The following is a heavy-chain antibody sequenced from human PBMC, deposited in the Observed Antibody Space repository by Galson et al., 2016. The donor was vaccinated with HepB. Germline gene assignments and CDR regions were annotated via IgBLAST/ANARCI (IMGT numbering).Heavy chain of an antibody. V-gene: IGHV5-10-1*01. CDR1: GYIFSNYW. CDR2: TDPTGSYI. CDR3: ARHGGRGYGGYPPNFHYGMDV. D-gene: IGHD5-12*01. J-gene: IGHJ6*02. Sequence: QSGAEVKKPGEALRISCQGSGYIFSNYWISWVRQMPGKGLEWMGRTDPTGSYINYSSSFQGHVTISADNSITTAYVQWNSLKASDTAIYYCARHGGRGYGGYPPNFHYGMDVWGQGTTVSVSS.